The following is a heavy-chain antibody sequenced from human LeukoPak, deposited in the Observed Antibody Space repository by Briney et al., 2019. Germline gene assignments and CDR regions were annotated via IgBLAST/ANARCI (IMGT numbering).Heavy chain of an antibody. Sequence: ASVKVSCKASGYTFTSYYTHWVRQAPGQGLEWMGIINPSGGSTSYAQKFQGRVTMTRDTSTSTVYMELSSLRSEDTAVYYCARGLDSFGDDYYYYGMDVWGQGTTVTVSS. J-gene: IGHJ6*02. CDR3: ARGLDSFGDDYYYYGMDV. CDR2: INPSGGST. CDR1: GYTFTSYY. D-gene: IGHD3-16*01. V-gene: IGHV1-46*01.